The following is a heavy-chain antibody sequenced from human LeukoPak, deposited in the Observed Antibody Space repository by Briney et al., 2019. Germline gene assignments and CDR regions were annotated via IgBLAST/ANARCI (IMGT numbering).Heavy chain of an antibody. CDR1: GFTFSDYY. CDR2: ISGSGGST. D-gene: IGHD3-10*01. J-gene: IGHJ5*02. Sequence: PGGSLRLSCAASGFTFSDYYMSWIRQAPGKGLEWVSAISGSGGSTYYADSVKGRFTISRDNSKNSLYLQMNSLRAEDTAVYYCATNYGSGSNWFDPWGQGTLVTVSS. CDR3: ATNYGSGSNWFDP. V-gene: IGHV3-23*01.